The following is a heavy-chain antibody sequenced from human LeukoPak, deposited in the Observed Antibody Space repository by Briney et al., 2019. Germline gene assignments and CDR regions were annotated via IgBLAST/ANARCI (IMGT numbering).Heavy chain of an antibody. CDR3: ARHRAAGGYGDYEHFDY. V-gene: IGHV6-1*01. CDR1: GDSVSSNSAA. D-gene: IGHD4-17*01. J-gene: IGHJ4*02. CDR2: TYYRSKWYN. Sequence: PSQTLSLTCAISGDSVSSNSAAWNWIRQSPSRGLEWLGRTYYRSKWYNDYAVSVKSRITINPDTSKNQFSLQLSSVTAADTAVYYCARHRAAGGYGDYEHFDYWGQGTLVTVSS.